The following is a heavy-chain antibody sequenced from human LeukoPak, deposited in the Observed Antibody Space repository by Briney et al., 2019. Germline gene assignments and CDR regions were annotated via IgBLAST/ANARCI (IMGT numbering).Heavy chain of an antibody. CDR2: ISGNGET. Sequence: GGYLRLSCAASGLSFSSFAMSWVRQGPARGLEWVSSISGNGETFYAYSVKGRFTLSSDSSRNTVYFQLNNRRVEDTAIYYCGKASWVSSTDAVRWGQGTLVTVSS. CDR1: GLSFSSFA. V-gene: IGHV3-23*01. J-gene: IGHJ4*02. CDR3: GKASWVSSTDAVR. D-gene: IGHD3-16*01.